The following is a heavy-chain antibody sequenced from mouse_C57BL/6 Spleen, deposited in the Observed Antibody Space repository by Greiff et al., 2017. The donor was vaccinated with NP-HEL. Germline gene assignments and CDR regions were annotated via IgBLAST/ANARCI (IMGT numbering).Heavy chain of an antibody. Sequence: EVQLQQSGPVLVKPGASVKMSCKASGYTFTDYYMNWVKQSHGKSLEWIGVINPYNGGTSYNQKFKGKATLTVDKSSSTAYMELNSLTSEDSAVYYCARSPIYYGNYDYAMDYWGQGTSVTVSS. D-gene: IGHD2-1*01. CDR3: ARSPIYYGNYDYAMDY. CDR1: GYTFTDYY. CDR2: INPYNGGT. J-gene: IGHJ4*01. V-gene: IGHV1-19*01.